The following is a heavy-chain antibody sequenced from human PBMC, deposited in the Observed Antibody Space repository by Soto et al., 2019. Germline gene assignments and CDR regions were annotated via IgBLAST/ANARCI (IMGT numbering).Heavy chain of an antibody. Sequence: GGSLRLSCAASGFTFSSYGLHWVRQAPGTGLEWVAVIWYDGSNKYYADSVKGRFTISRDNSKNTLYLQMSSLRAEDTAVYYCARVSRSGYYPKYWGQGTLVTVSS. D-gene: IGHD3-3*01. J-gene: IGHJ4*02. CDR1: GFTFSSYG. V-gene: IGHV3-33*01. CDR2: IWYDGSNK. CDR3: ARVSRSGYYPKY.